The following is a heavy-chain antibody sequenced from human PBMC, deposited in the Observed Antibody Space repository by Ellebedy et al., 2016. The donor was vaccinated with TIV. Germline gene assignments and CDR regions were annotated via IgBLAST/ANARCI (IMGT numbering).Heavy chain of an antibody. CDR2: ISYDGSNK. CDR1: GFTFSSYG. J-gene: IGHJ4*02. V-gene: IGHV3-30*03. D-gene: IGHD3-10*01. CDR3: ARDRGTSTMVRGVIITEIDY. Sequence: GGSLRLSXAASGFTFSSYGMHWVRQAPGKGLEWVAVISYDGSNKYYADSVKGRFTISRDNSKNTLYLQMNSLRAEDTAVYYCARDRGTSTMVRGVIITEIDYWGQGILVTVSS.